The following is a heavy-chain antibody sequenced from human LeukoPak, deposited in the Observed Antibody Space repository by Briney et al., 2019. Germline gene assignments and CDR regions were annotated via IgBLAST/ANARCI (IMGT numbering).Heavy chain of an antibody. CDR3: ARRGYYYYYMDV. V-gene: IGHV4-39*01. CDR1: GGSISSSSYY. D-gene: IGHD3-22*01. Sequence: SETLSLTCTVSGGSISSSSYYWGWIRQPPGKGLEWIGSIYYSGSTYYNPSLKSRVTISVDTSKNQFSLKLSSVTAADTAVYYCARRGYYYYYMDVWGKGTTVTISS. CDR2: IYYSGST. J-gene: IGHJ6*03.